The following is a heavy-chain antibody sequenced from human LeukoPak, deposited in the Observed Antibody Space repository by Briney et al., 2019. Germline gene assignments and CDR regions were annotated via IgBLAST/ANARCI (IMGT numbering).Heavy chain of an antibody. CDR3: ARGRGYNALDI. V-gene: IGHV4-34*01. Sequence: KPSEALSLTCAVYGGSFSGYYWSWIRQPPGKGLEWIGEINHSGNTNDNTSLKSRVTISVDTSKNQFSLKLSSVTAADTAVYYCARGRGYNALDIWGQGTMVTVSS. CDR1: GGSFSGYY. CDR2: INHSGNT. D-gene: IGHD5-18*01. J-gene: IGHJ3*02.